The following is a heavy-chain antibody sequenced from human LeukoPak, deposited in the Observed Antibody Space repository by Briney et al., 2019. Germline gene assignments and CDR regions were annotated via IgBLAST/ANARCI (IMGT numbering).Heavy chain of an antibody. CDR1: GFTFSSYA. CDR2: IKQDGSEK. Sequence: GGSLRLSCAASGFTFSSYAMTWVRQAPGKGLEWVANIKQDGSEKYYVDSVKGRFTISRDNAKNSLYLQMNSLRAEDTAVYYCARDEYSPPWAFDIWGQGTMVTVSS. D-gene: IGHD5-18*01. J-gene: IGHJ3*02. V-gene: IGHV3-7*01. CDR3: ARDEYSPPWAFDI.